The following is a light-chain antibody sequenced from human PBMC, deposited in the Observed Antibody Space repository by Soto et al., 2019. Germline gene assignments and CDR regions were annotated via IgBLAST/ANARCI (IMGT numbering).Light chain of an antibody. CDR2: DAS. J-gene: IGKJ1*01. V-gene: IGKV3-11*01. CDR1: QSVSSS. CDR3: QQRSNWPET. Sequence: EIVLTQSPATLSLSPGERDTLSCRASQSVSSSLAWYQQPGQTPRLIVYDASNRANGIPARFSGTGSGTDFTLTISSLEPEDFAFYYCQQRSNWPETLGPGTKVEIK.